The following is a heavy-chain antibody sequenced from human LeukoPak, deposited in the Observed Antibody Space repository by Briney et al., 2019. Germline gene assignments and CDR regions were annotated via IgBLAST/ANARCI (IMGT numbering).Heavy chain of an antibody. CDR2: INHSGST. Sequence: SETLSLTCAVYGGSFSGYYWSWIRQPPGKGLEWIGEINHSGSTNYNPSLKNRVTISVDTSKNQFSLKLSSVTAADTAVYYCARGRPYYDFWSGYQTLFDYWGQGTLVTVSS. J-gene: IGHJ4*02. V-gene: IGHV4-34*01. CDR3: ARGRPYYDFWSGYQTLFDY. CDR1: GGSFSGYY. D-gene: IGHD3-3*01.